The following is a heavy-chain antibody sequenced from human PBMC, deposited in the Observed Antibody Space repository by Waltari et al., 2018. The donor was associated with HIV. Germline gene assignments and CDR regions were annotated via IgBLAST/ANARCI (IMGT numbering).Heavy chain of an antibody. D-gene: IGHD6-13*01. V-gene: IGHV3-49*04. CDR2: TRSKTYGGTT. Sequence: EVQLVESGGGLVQQGRSLIRYCYASGFPFGVYAMSWVRQAPGRGLEWVGFTRSKTYGGTTEYAASVKGRFTISRDDSKSIAYLQMNSLKSEDTAVYYCSRVGAAAAVTLDYWGQGTLVTVSS. J-gene: IGHJ4*02. CDR3: SRVGAAAAVTLDY. CDR1: GFPFGVYA.